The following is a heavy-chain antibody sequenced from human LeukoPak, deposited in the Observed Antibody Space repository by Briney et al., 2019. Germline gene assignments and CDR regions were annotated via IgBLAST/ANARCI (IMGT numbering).Heavy chain of an antibody. CDR3: ARMVAGYYDSSGYYLE. D-gene: IGHD3-22*01. Sequence: ASVKVSCKASGGTFSSYATSWVRQAPGQGLEWMGGIIPIFGTANYAQKFQGRVTITADESTSTAYMELSSLRSEDTAVYYCARMVAGYYDSSGYYLEWGQGTLVTVSS. CDR1: GGTFSSYA. CDR2: IIPIFGTA. J-gene: IGHJ4*02. V-gene: IGHV1-69*13.